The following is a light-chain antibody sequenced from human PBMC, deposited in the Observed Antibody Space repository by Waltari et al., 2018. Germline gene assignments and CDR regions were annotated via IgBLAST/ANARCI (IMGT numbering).Light chain of an antibody. CDR2: AGS. Sequence: QSALTQPASVSGSPGQSITISCPGTSSDVGNYNILPWYQQHPGKAPKLMISAGSKRPSGVSNRFSGSKSGNTASLTISGLQAEDEADYYCCSYAGSSTYVFGTGTKVTVL. CDR1: SSDVGNYNI. V-gene: IGLV2-23*01. J-gene: IGLJ1*01. CDR3: CSYAGSSTYV.